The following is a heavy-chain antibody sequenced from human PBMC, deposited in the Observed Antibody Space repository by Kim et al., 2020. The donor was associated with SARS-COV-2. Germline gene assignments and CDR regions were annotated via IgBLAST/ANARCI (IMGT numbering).Heavy chain of an antibody. V-gene: IGHV1-69*13. Sequence: SVKVSCKASGGTFSNYAISWVRQAPGQGLEWMGGIIPIFGTANYAQKFQGRVTITADESTSTAYMELSSLRSEVTAVYYCAKTGYSSGWTYYYYGMDVWGQGTTDTVSS. CDR2: IIPIFGTA. CDR1: GGTFSNYA. J-gene: IGHJ6*02. CDR3: AKTGYSSGWTYYYYGMDV. D-gene: IGHD6-19*01.